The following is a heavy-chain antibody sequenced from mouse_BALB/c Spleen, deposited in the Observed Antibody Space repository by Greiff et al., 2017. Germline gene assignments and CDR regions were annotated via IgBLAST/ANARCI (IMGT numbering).Heavy chain of an antibody. Sequence: EVQLQQSGPELVKPGASVKMSCKASGYTFTDYYMDWVKQSHGESFEWIGRVNPYNGGTSYNQKFKGKATLTVDKSSSTAYMELNSLTSEDSAVYYCARRDDGYPAWFAYWGQGTLVTVSA. CDR1: GYTFTDYY. J-gene: IGHJ3*01. V-gene: IGHV1-19*01. CDR2: VNPYNGGT. D-gene: IGHD2-3*01. CDR3: ARRDDGYPAWFAY.